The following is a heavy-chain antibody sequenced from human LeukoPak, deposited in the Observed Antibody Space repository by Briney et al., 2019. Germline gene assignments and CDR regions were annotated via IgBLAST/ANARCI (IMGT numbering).Heavy chain of an antibody. V-gene: IGHV4-61*02. CDR3: ARGGSTLHSAGGHDIEFYYYYYMDV. Sequence: SETLSLTCTVSGDSITSGSYYWSWIRQPAGKGLDWIGRNFISGGTNYNPSLRSRVTMSLDTSKNQFSLKPYTVTAPNTAVYYCARGGSTLHSAGGHDIEFYYYYYMDVWGKGTTVTISS. CDR2: NFISGGT. CDR1: GDSITSGSYY. D-gene: IGHD3-9*01. J-gene: IGHJ6*03.